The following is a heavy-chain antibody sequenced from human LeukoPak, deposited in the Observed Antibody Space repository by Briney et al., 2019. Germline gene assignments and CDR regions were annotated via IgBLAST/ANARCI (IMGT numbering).Heavy chain of an antibody. J-gene: IGHJ3*02. CDR1: GFTFSRYS. V-gene: IGHV3-21*01. CDR3: TRVVGAIEIDI. D-gene: IGHD1-26*01. Sequence: GGSLRLSCAGSGFTFSRYSMNWVRQAPGKGLEWVSSICSSSSYIYYADSVKGRFTISRDNAKNTVYLQMNSLRAEDTAVYYCTRVVGAIEIDIWGQGTMVTVSS. CDR2: ICSSSSYI.